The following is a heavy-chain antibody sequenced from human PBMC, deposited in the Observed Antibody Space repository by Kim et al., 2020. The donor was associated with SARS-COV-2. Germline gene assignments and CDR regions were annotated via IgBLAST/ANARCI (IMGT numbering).Heavy chain of an antibody. CDR3: AKAARDWYFDL. Sequence: GGSLRLSCAASGFNFGDYSMHWVRQAPGKGLEWVSGISWNSGTKYYADSVKGRFTISRDNVKKYLYLQMDSLRLEDTAFYYCAKAARDWYFDLWGRATVV. V-gene: IGHV3-9*01. J-gene: IGHJ2*01. CDR2: ISWNSGTK. CDR1: GFNFGDYS.